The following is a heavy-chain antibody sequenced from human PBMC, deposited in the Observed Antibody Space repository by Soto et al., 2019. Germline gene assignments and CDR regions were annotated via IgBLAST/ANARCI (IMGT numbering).Heavy chain of an antibody. CDR2: ISFDGSNR. CDR1: GFTFSSNN. Sequence: RSAVRRYCADAGFTFSSNNMNWVSQAPGKGLESVAVISFDGSNRYYADSQRGRLTISRDNSRNTLYLQMDNLRPDDTAIYYCARAHGPYYDSSYYGLARNYFAYWGQGTLVRVSS. D-gene: IGHD3-22*01. J-gene: IGHJ4*02. V-gene: IGHV3-30*03. CDR3: ARAHGPYYDSSYYGLARNYFAY.